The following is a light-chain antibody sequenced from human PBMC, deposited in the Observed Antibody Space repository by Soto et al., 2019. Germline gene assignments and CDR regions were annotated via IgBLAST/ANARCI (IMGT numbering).Light chain of an antibody. CDR3: QQYGRSPWT. CDR1: QSVSSSY. J-gene: IGKJ1*01. CDR2: DAS. V-gene: IGKV3-20*01. Sequence: ESVWTQSPSTLSLSPGDRATLSCRASQSVSSSYLAWYQQKPGQAPRLLIYDASSRATGIPDRFSGSGSGTDFTLIISRLEPEDFAVYYCQQYGRSPWTFGQGTKVDIK.